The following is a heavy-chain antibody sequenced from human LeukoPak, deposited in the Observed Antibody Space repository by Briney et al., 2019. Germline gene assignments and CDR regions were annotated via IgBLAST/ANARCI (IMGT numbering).Heavy chain of an antibody. D-gene: IGHD1-1*01. J-gene: IGHJ4*02. V-gene: IGHV4-38-2*02. CDR1: GYSISSGYY. CDR2: IYHSGSA. CDR3: ARGGGGNEFDY. Sequence: SETLSLTCTVSGYSISSGYYWGWIRQPPGKGLEGIGSIYHSGSASYNPSLKSRVTISVDTSKNQFSLKPRSVTAADTAVYHCARGGGGNEFDYWGQGTLVTVSS.